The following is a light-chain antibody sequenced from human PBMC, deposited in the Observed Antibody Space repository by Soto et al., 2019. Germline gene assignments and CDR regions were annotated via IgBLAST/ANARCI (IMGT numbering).Light chain of an antibody. CDR3: QQYGSSPLA. Sequence: ELVLTQSPGTLSLSPGERATLSCRASQTVSSTFIAWYQQKPGQAPRLLIYDSSSRATGIPDKFSGSVSGTDFTLTISRLDPEDFAVYYCQQYGSSPLAFGGGTKVESK. J-gene: IGKJ4*01. CDR2: DSS. CDR1: QTVSSTF. V-gene: IGKV3-20*01.